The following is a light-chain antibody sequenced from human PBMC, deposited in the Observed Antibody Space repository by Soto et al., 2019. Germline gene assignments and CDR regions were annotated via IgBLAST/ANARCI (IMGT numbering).Light chain of an antibody. CDR3: QQYGSSPPTT. J-gene: IGKJ1*01. CDR2: GAS. Sequence: EIVMTQSPATLPLSPGERATLSCRASESVSTNLAWYQQKAGQAPRLLIYGASTRATGIPDRFSGSGSGTDFTLTISRLEPEDFAVYYCQQYGSSPPTTFGQGTKVDIK. V-gene: IGKV3-20*01. CDR1: ESVSTN.